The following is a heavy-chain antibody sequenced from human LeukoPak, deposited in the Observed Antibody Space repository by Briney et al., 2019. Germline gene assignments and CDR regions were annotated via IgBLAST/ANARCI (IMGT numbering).Heavy chain of an antibody. CDR3: ARGWYGGSYRFDY. D-gene: IGHD1-26*01. CDR1: GGSISSYY. J-gene: IGHJ4*02. CDR2: IYYSGST. V-gene: IGHV4-59*01. Sequence: SETLSLTCTVSGGSISSYYWSWIRQPPGKGLEWIGYIYYSGSTNYNPSLKSRVTISVDTSKNQFSLKLSSVTAADTAVYYCARGWYGGSYRFDYWGQGTLVTVSS.